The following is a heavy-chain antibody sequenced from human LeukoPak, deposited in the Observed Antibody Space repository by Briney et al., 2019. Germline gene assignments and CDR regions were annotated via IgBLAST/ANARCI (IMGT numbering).Heavy chain of an antibody. V-gene: IGHV3-74*01. D-gene: IGHD2-15*01. J-gene: IGHJ4*01. CDR2: INSDGSST. CDR1: GFTFSSYW. Sequence: GGSLRLSCAASGFTFSSYWMHWVRQAPGKGLVWVSRINSDGSSTSYADSVKGRFTLSRDNAKNTLYLQMHSLRAEDTAVYYCAREAKATTYCSGGSCYVDYWGPGTLVTVSS. CDR3: AREAKATTYCSGGSCYVDY.